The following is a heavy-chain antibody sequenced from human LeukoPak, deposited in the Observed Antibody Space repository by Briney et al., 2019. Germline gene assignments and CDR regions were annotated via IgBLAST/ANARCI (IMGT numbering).Heavy chain of an antibody. CDR3: ARDQGSGWYYLDY. D-gene: IGHD6-19*01. J-gene: IGHJ4*02. Sequence: PSQTLSLTCGVSGGSISSGGYAWSWIRQPPGKGLEWIGYIFHSGNTYYNPSLKSRVTISVDRSKNQFSLKLSSVTAADTAVYFCARDQGSGWYYLDYWGQGTLVSVSS. CDR2: IFHSGNT. CDR1: GGSISSGGYA. V-gene: IGHV4-30-2*01.